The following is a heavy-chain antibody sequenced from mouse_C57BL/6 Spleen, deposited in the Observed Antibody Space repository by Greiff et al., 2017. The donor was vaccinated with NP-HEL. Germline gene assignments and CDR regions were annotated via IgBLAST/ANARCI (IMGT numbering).Heavy chain of an antibody. V-gene: IGHV1-61*01. CDR3: ARSSYSAWFAY. D-gene: IGHD6-2*01. CDR2: IYPSDSET. Sequence: QVQLQQSGAELVRPGSSVKLSCKASGYTFTSYWMDWVKQRPGQGLEWIGNIYPSDSETHYNQKFKDKATLTVDKSSSTAYMQLSSLTSEDSAVYYCARSSYSAWFAYWGQRTLVTVSA. CDR1: GYTFTSYW. J-gene: IGHJ3*01.